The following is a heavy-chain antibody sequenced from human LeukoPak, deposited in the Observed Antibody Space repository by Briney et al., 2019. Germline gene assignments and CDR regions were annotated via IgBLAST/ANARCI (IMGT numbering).Heavy chain of an antibody. Sequence: SETLSLTCTVSGGSINSSSHYWGWIRQPPGKGLEWIGSIYYSGSTYYNPSLKSRVTISVDTSKNQFSLELNFVTAADTAVYYCVRQKITTSDYWGQGTLVTVPS. CDR1: GGSINSSSHY. J-gene: IGHJ4*02. D-gene: IGHD3-16*01. CDR2: IYYSGST. CDR3: VRQKITTSDY. V-gene: IGHV4-39*01.